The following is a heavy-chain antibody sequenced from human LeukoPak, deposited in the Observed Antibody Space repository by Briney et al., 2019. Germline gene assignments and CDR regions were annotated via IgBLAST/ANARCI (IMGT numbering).Heavy chain of an antibody. CDR1: GYTFSSYG. D-gene: IGHD3-22*01. CDR3: ARTPAYYYDSSGYFDY. V-gene: IGHV1-18*01. J-gene: IGHJ4*02. CDR2: IAVYNGNT. Sequence: VASVKVSCKASGYTFSSYGFSWVRQAPGQGLEWMGWIAVYNGNTNYAQKLQGRVTMTTDTSTSTAYMELRSLGSDDTAVYYCARTPAYYYDSSGYFDYWGQGTLVTVSS.